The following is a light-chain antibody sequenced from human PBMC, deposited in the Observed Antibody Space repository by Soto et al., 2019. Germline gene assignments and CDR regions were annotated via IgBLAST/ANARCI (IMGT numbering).Light chain of an antibody. Sequence: QSVLTQPPSVSAAPGQKVTISCSGGSSNIGNNYVSWYQQLPGTAPKLLIYEDNKRPSGIPDRFSGSKSGTSATLGITGLQTGDEADYYCGAWDSSLSAHVFGTGTKVTVL. V-gene: IGLV1-51*02. CDR1: SSNIGNNY. J-gene: IGLJ1*01. CDR2: EDN. CDR3: GAWDSSLSAHV.